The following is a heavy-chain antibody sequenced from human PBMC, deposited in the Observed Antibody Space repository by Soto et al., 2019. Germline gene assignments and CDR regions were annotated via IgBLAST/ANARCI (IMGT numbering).Heavy chain of an antibody. CDR3: ARDRYSYYDFWSGSLTYYYYGMDV. J-gene: IGHJ6*02. Sequence: EVQLVESGGGLVQPGGSLRLSCAASGFTFSSYWMSWVRQAPGKGLEWVANIKQDGSENYDVYSVKGRFTISRDNAKNSLYLQMNSLRAEDTAVDYCARDRYSYYDFWSGSLTYYYYGMDVWGQGPTVTVSS. CDR1: GFTFSSYW. V-gene: IGHV3-7*01. D-gene: IGHD3-3*01. CDR2: IKQDGSEN.